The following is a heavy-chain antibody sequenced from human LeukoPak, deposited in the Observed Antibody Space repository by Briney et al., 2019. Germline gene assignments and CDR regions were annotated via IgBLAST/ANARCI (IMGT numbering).Heavy chain of an antibody. CDR1: GYTFTSYY. Sequence: ASVKVSCKASGYTFTSYYMHWVRQAPGQGLEWMGIINPSGGSTSYAQKFQGRVTMTRDMSTSTVYMELSSLRSEDTAVYYCARVPHGYCSGGTCYDYWGQGTLVTVSS. CDR3: ARVPHGYCSGGTCYDY. D-gene: IGHD2-15*01. CDR2: INPSGGST. V-gene: IGHV1-46*01. J-gene: IGHJ4*02.